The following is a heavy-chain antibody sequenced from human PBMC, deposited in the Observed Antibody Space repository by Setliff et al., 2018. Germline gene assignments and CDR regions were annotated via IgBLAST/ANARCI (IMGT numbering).Heavy chain of an antibody. J-gene: IGHJ4*02. Sequence: SETLSLTCTVSGDSMSGASIWAWIRLPPGRGLEFMGYVFPNGAAKYDPSLKSRLAISVDTSKNQFSLKLPSVTAADTAFYYCAKGGTYRYFDYWGQGTPVTV. CDR1: GDSMSGAS. D-gene: IGHD2-15*01. CDR2: VFPNGAA. V-gene: IGHV4-59*01. CDR3: AKGGTYRYFDY.